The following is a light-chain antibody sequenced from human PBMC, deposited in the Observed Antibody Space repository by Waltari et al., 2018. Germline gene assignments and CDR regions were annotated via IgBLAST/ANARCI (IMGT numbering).Light chain of an antibody. CDR3: SSYTSSSTLVV. CDR1: SSDVGGYNY. J-gene: IGLJ2*01. CDR2: EVS. V-gene: IGLV2-14*01. Sequence: QSALTQPASVSGSPGQSITISCTGTSSDVGGYNYVSWYQQHPGKAPKLMCYEVSDRPSGVSNRFSGYKSGNTACLTISGLQAEDEADYYCSSYTSSSTLVVFGGGTKLTVL.